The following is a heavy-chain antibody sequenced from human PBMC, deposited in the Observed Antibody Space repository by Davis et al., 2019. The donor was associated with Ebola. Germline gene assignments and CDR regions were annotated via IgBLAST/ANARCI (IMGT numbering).Heavy chain of an antibody. CDR2: IYHPGGS. J-gene: IGHJ4*02. CDR3: ARHYGQQLPPGY. Sequence: PSETLSLTCTVSGGSISSSISSYWGWIRQPPGKGLEWLGTIYHPGGSYYNPSLESRMTMSVDTSNNQFSLKLSSVTAADTAVYYCARHYGQQLPPGYWGQGTLVTVSS. CDR1: GGSISSSISSY. V-gene: IGHV4-39*01. D-gene: IGHD6-13*01.